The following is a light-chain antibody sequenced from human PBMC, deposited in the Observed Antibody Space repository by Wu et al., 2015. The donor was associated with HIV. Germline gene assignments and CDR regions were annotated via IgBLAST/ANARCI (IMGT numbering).Light chain of an antibody. Sequence: ENVLTQSPATLSLSPGQRATLSCRSSQSVSASYLAWYQKRPGQSPRLVVYGASKRAANIPERFGGSGSGTDFTLTISGLEPEDFAMYYCQQFGDTSYTFGQGTKL. CDR3: QQFGDTSYT. V-gene: IGKV3-20*01. CDR2: GAS. CDR1: QSVSASY. J-gene: IGKJ2*01.